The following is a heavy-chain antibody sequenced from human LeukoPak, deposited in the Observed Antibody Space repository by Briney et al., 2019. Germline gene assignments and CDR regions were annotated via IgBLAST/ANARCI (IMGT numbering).Heavy chain of an antibody. J-gene: IGHJ4*02. CDR1: GFTFSSYA. D-gene: IGHD2-21*02. V-gene: IGHV3-30*04. Sequence: GGSLRLSCAASGFTFSSYAMHWVRQAPGKGLEWVAVISYDGSNKYYADSVKGRFTISRDNSKNTLYLQMNSLRAEDTAVYYCAREGSVVVTAIPTDYGGQGTLVTVSS. CDR3: AREGSVVVTAIPTDY. CDR2: ISYDGSNK.